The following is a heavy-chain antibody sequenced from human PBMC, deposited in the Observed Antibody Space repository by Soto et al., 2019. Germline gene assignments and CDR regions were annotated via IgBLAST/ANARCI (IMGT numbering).Heavy chain of an antibody. J-gene: IGHJ4*02. Sequence: GASVKVSCKASGGTFSNYVVNWVRQAPGQGLEWLGILRPRTGNTGYAQRFQGRVTMTRDTSTGTVYMELTSLKSDDTAVYYCAREPNESFYFDYWGQGTQVTVSS. V-gene: IGHV1-46*01. CDR3: AREPNESFYFDY. CDR1: GGTFSNYV. CDR2: LRPRTGNT.